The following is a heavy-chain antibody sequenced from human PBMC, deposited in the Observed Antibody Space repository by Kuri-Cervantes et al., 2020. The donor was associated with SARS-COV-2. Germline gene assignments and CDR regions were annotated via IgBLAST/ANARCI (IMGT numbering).Heavy chain of an antibody. CDR3: AKDLTIAVAGFNWYFDL. V-gene: IGHV3-23*01. D-gene: IGHD6-19*01. J-gene: IGHJ2*01. CDR2: ISGSGGST. Sequence: GESLKISCAASGFTFSSYGMHWVRQAPGKGLEWVSAISGSGGSTYYADSVKGRFTISRDNSKNTLYLQMNSLRAEDTAVYYCAKDLTIAVAGFNWYFDLWGRSTLVTVSS. CDR1: GFTFSSYG.